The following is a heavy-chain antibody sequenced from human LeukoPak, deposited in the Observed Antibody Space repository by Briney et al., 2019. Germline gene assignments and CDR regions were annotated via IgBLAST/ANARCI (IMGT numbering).Heavy chain of an antibody. CDR3: TRDWGYSSSWVSY. CDR2: IGSKVYGGTT. V-gene: IGHV3-49*04. J-gene: IGHJ4*02. Sequence: GGSLRLSCAASGFTFSTFAMSWVRQAPGKGLEWVGFIGSKVYGGTTEYAASVKGRITISRDDSKSIAYLQMNSLKTEDTAVYYCTRDWGYSSSWVSYWGQGTLVTVSS. D-gene: IGHD6-13*01. CDR1: GFTFSTFA.